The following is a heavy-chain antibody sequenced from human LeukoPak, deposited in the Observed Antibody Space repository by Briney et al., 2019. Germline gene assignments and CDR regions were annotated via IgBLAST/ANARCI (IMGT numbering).Heavy chain of an antibody. V-gene: IGHV4-4*07. CDR1: GGSISSYY. Sequence: PSETLSLTCTVSGGSISSYYWSWIRQPAGKGLEWIGRIYTSGSTNYNPSLKSRVTISVDTSKNQFSLKLSSVTAADTAVYYCARGPTYYDILTHPTPPYGMDVWGQGTTVTVSS. J-gene: IGHJ6*02. D-gene: IGHD3-9*01. CDR2: IYTSGST. CDR3: ARGPTYYDILTHPTPPYGMDV.